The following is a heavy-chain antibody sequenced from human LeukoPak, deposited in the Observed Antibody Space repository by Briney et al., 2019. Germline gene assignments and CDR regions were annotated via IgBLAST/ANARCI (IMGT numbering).Heavy chain of an antibody. J-gene: IGHJ4*02. D-gene: IGHD6-19*01. CDR1: GYTFTGYF. V-gene: IGHV1-2*02. Sequence: ASVKVSCKASGYTFTGYFMHWVRQAPGQGLEWMGWINPNSGGTDYAQKFQGRVTMTRDTSIRTAYMELSRLRSDDTAVYYCATTVADRPYYFDYWGQGTLVTVSS. CDR3: ATTVADRPYYFDY. CDR2: INPNSGGT.